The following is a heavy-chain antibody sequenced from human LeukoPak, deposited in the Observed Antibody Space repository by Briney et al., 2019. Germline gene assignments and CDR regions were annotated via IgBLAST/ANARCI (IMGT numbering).Heavy chain of an antibody. D-gene: IGHD2-21*02. CDR3: ARNYCGGDCYESYYFDY. J-gene: IGHJ4*02. Sequence: ASVKVSCKASGGTFSSYAISWVRQAPGQGLEWMGGIIPIFGTANYAQKFQGRVTITADESTSTAYMELSSLRSEDTAVYYCARNYCGGDCYESYYFDYWGQGTLLTVSP. CDR1: GGTFSSYA. V-gene: IGHV1-69*13. CDR2: IIPIFGTA.